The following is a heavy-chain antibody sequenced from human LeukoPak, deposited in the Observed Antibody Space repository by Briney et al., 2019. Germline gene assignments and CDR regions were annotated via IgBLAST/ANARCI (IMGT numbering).Heavy chain of an antibody. Sequence: NPSETLSLTCTVSGGSISSYYWSWIRQPPGKGLEWIGYIYYSGSTSYNPSLKSRVTISVDTSKNQFSLKLSSVTAADTAVYYCARHSITIFGVVAENNWFDPWGQGTLVTVSS. CDR2: IYYSGST. V-gene: IGHV4-59*08. CDR3: ARHSITIFGVVAENNWFDP. D-gene: IGHD3-3*01. J-gene: IGHJ5*02. CDR1: GGSISSYY.